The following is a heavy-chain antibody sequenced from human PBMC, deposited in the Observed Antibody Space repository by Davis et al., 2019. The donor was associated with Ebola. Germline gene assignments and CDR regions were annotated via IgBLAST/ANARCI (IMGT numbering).Heavy chain of an antibody. J-gene: IGHJ5*02. Sequence: SQTLSLTCAVSGDRVSSQTAAWSWIRQSPSRGLEWLGRTYYRSKWYNDYAVSVKSRITINPDTSKNQFSLQLNSVTPEDTAVYYCAAELITAVGTPFDPWGQGTLVTVSS. D-gene: IGHD6-13*01. V-gene: IGHV6-1*01. CDR3: AAELITAVGTPFDP. CDR2: TYYRSKWYN. CDR1: GDRVSSQTAA.